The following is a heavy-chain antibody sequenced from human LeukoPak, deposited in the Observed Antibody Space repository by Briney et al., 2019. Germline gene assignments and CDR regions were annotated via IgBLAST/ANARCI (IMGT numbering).Heavy chain of an antibody. V-gene: IGHV3-30*01. CDR2: ISYEGSNK. CDR1: GFTLSSYP. J-gene: IGHJ4*02. D-gene: IGHD6-13*01. Sequence: GRSLRHSRAASGFTLSSYPMHWVRPAPGKGVEGVALISYEGSNKYYADPVKGRFTLSRDNSKKTLYTQMNSLRAEDTAVYFCARDEGSSSAFDYWGQGTLVTVSS. CDR3: ARDEGSSSAFDY.